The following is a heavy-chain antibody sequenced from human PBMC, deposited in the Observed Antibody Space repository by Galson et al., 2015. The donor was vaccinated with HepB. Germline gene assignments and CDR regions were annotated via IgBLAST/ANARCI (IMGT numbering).Heavy chain of an antibody. CDR2: ISGSGDST. Sequence: SLRLSCAASGFTFSRYAMNWVRQAPGKGLEWVSGISGSGDSTYYADSVKGRFTISRDNSKNMLYLQMNSLRAEDTAVYYCAKDRGVGAPGRDAFDIWGQGTMVTVSS. V-gene: IGHV3-23*01. J-gene: IGHJ3*02. D-gene: IGHD3-10*01. CDR1: GFTFSRYA. CDR3: AKDRGVGAPGRDAFDI.